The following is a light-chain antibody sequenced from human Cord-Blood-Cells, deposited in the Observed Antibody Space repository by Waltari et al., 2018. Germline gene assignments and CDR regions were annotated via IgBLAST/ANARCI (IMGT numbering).Light chain of an antibody. CDR3: QQSYSTPWT. CDR2: AAS. Sequence: DIQMTHSPSSLSASVGDRATITCRASQSISSYLNWYQQKPGQAPKLLIYAASSLQSGVPSRLIGSGSGTDFTLTISRLQPEDFATYYCQQSYSTPWTFGQGTKVEIK. J-gene: IGKJ1*01. V-gene: IGKV1-39*01. CDR1: QSISSY.